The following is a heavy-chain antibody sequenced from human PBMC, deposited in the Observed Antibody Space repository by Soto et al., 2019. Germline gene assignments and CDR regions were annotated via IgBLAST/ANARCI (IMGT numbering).Heavy chain of an antibody. D-gene: IGHD5-18*01. CDR1: GGSISSYY. CDR3: ARRYGSFFDY. J-gene: IGHJ4*02. CDR2: IYYSGST. V-gene: IGHV4-59*08. Sequence: QVQLQESGPGLVKPSETLSLTCTVSGGSISSYYWSWIRQPPGKGLEWIGYIYYSGSTNYNPTLKSRVTISVDTSKNQCPLKLSSVTAADTAVYYCARRYGSFFDYWGQGTLVTVSS.